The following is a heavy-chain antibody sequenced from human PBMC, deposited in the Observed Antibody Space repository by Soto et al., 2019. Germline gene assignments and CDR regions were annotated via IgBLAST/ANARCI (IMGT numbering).Heavy chain of an antibody. V-gene: IGHV3-48*02. D-gene: IGHD4-17*01. CDR3: ARDDPYGDYIDY. Sequence: GGSLRLSCAASGFTFSSYSMNWVRQAPGKGLEWVSYISSSSSTIYSANSVKGRFTISRDNAKNSLYLQMNSLRDGDTAVYYCARDDPYGDYIDYWGQGTMVTVSS. CDR2: ISSSSSTI. CDR1: GFTFSSYS. J-gene: IGHJ4*02.